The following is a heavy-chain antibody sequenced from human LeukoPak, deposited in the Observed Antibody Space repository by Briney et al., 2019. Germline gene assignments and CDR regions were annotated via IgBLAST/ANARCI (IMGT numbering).Heavy chain of an antibody. J-gene: IGHJ4*02. D-gene: IGHD4-17*01. V-gene: IGHV3-7*01. CDR3: ASVPPYGDYDFDY. CDR1: GFTFSSYW. Sequence: GSLRLSCAASGFTFSSYWMSWVRQAPGKGLEWVANIKQDGSEKYYVDSVKGRFTISRDNAKNSLYLQMNSLRAEDTAMYYCASVPPYGDYDFDYWGQGTLVTVSS. CDR2: IKQDGSEK.